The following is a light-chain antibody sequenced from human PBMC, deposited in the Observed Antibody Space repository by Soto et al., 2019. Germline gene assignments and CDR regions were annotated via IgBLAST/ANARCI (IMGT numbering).Light chain of an antibody. CDR2: GAS. V-gene: IGKV3-15*01. J-gene: IGKJ1*01. CDR3: QQYNNWRLT. Sequence: EIVMTQSPATLSVSPGERATLSCRASQSVSSNLAWYQQKPGQAPRLLIYGASTRATGIPARFSGSGSGTEFTLTISSLQSEDFAVYYCQQYNNWRLTFGQGTKVDIX. CDR1: QSVSSN.